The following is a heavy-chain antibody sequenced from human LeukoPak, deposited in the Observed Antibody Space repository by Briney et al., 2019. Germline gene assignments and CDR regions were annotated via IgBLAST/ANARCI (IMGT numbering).Heavy chain of an antibody. V-gene: IGHV3-15*07. D-gene: IGHD2-21*02. Sequence: GGSLRLSCAASGIIFNNVWMNWVRQAPGKGLEWVARIKSESDGGTTDYAAPVKGRFTISRDDSKNTLYLQMNSLKTDDTALYYCTTRRVDTGVVTGDFWGQGTLVTVSS. J-gene: IGHJ4*02. CDR1: GIIFNNVW. CDR3: TTRRVDTGVVTGDF. CDR2: IKSESDGGTT.